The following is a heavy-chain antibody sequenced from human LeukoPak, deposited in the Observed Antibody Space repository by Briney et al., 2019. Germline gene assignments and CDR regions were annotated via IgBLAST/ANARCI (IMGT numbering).Heavy chain of an antibody. CDR3: TTDLGITMIRGVIVY. D-gene: IGHD3-10*01. CDR1: GFTFTNAW. Sequence: GGSLRLSCAASGFTFTNAWMSWVRQAPGQGQEWVGRIKSKGDDETTDYGAPVKGKFTMSRDDSRATLYLQMNSLKADDTAVYYCTTDLGITMIRGVIVYWGQGALVTVSS. J-gene: IGHJ4*02. V-gene: IGHV3-15*01. CDR2: IKSKGDDETT.